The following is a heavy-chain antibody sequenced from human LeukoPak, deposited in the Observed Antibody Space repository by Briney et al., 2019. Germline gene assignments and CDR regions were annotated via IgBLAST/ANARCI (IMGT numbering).Heavy chain of an antibody. CDR2: IYERGRT. D-gene: IGHD2-15*01. CDR1: GGSISSSSYY. Sequence: TLSLTCTLSGGSISSSSYYWGCIRQPPGKGLEWIGCIYERGRTSCNPSPKTRATISVHTSKNQFSLKLSSVTAADTAVYYCARLRYCSGGSCYSDYWGQGTLVTVSS. CDR3: ARLRYCSGGSCYSDY. J-gene: IGHJ4*02. V-gene: IGHV4-39*01.